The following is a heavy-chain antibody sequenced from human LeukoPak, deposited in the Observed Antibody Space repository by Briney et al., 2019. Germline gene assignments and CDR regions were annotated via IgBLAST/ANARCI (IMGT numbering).Heavy chain of an antibody. CDR1: GGTFSDYA. Sequence: SVKVSCKASGGTFSDYALNWVRQAPGQGLEWMGVFIPVLGTANSTQNFQDRVSITADISTHTVYMELSSLKSEDTAVYFCAGIPVFGVVLHQEPVWGKGTTVTVSS. CDR3: AGIPVFGVVLHQEPV. V-gene: IGHV1-69*10. J-gene: IGHJ6*04. CDR2: FIPVLGTA. D-gene: IGHD2-8*01.